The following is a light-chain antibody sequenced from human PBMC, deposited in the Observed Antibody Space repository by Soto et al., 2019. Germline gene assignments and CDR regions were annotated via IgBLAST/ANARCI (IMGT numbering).Light chain of an antibody. CDR3: CSYVGSSVV. CDR2: DGG. J-gene: IGLJ2*01. CDR1: SSDVGSYYL. V-gene: IGLV2-23*01. Sequence: QSALTQPASVSGSPGQSITISCTGTSSDVGSYYLVSWYQQHPGKAPKLMIYDGGKRPSGVSNRFSGSKSGNTASLTISGLQSEDEADYYCCSYVGSSVVVGGGTKLTVL.